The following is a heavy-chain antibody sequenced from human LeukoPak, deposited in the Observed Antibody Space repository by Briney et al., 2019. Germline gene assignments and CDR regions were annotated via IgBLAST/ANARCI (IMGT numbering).Heavy chain of an antibody. J-gene: IGHJ5*02. CDR1: GYTFTRYY. D-gene: IGHD2-2*01. V-gene: IGHV1-46*01. CDR2: IHPSSGST. CDR3: ARDSSTSFLADP. Sequence: ASVQVSCKASGYTFTRYYMHWVRQAPGQGLEWMGIIHPSSGSTSYAQKFEGRVTMTRDTTTSTVYMELSSLRSEDTAVYYCARDSSTSFLADPWGQGTLVTVSS.